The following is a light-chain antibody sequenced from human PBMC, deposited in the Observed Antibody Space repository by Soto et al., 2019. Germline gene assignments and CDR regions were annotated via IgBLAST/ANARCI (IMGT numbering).Light chain of an antibody. J-gene: IGLJ2*01. CDR2: DDS. Sequence: QSVLTQPPSVSAAPGQKVTISCSGSTSNIGKSSVCWYQQLPGTAPQLLIYDDSKRPSGIPDRFSGSKSGTSATLGIAGLQTGDEAVYYCATWDSSLTGEMVFGGGTKLTVL. CDR1: TSNIGKSS. CDR3: ATWDSSLTGEMV. V-gene: IGLV1-51*01.